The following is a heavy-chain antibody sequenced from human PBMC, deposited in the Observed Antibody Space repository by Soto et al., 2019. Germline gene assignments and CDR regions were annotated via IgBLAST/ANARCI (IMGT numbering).Heavy chain of an antibody. Sequence: QVQLQESGPGLVKPSQTLSLTCTVSGGSISSSGYYWSWIRQHPGKGLEWIGYIYYSGSTYFNPSLKSRVNIAVDTSKSQFSLPLSSVTAADTAVYYCARAGHSSSSEGANWFDPWGQGTLVTVSS. D-gene: IGHD6-6*01. J-gene: IGHJ5*02. CDR1: GGSISSSGYY. CDR3: ARAGHSSSSEGANWFDP. V-gene: IGHV4-31*03. CDR2: IYYSGST.